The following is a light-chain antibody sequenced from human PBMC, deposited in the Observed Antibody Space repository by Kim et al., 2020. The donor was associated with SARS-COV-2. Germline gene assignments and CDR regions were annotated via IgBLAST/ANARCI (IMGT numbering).Light chain of an antibody. J-gene: IGLJ2*01. CDR1: SGHSSYA. CDR2: LNSDGSH. Sequence: QPVLTQSPSASASLGASVKLTCTLSSGHSSYAIAWHQQQPEKGPRYLMKLNSDGSHSKGDGNPDRFSGSSSGAERYLTISSLQSEDEADYYCQTWGTGPVVFGGGTQLTVL. CDR3: QTWGTGPVV. V-gene: IGLV4-69*01.